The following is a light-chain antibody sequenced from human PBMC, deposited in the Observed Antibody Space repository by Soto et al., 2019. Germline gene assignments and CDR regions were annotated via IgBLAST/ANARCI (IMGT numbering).Light chain of an antibody. Sequence: QSALTQPASVSGSPGQSITISCTGTSSDVGGYNYVSWYQHHPGKAPKLMIYDVSNRPSGVSNRFSGSKSGNTASLTISGVQAEDEASYYCSSYTTRATVVFGGGTKLNVL. CDR1: SSDVGGYNY. V-gene: IGLV2-14*03. CDR2: DVS. J-gene: IGLJ3*02. CDR3: SSYTTRATVV.